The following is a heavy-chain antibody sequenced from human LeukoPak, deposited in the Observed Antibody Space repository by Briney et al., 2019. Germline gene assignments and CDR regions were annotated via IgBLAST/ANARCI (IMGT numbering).Heavy chain of an antibody. D-gene: IGHD5/OR15-5a*01. CDR2: IIPILGTA. CDR3: ARGLGLSAFDI. V-gene: IGHV1-69*05. CDR1: GGTLSSYA. J-gene: IGHJ3*02. Sequence: ASVKLSCKASGGTLSSYAISRVRQAPGQGLEWMGGIIPILGTANYAQKFQGSVTVTTYESTRTAYMELSSLRSEDTAVYYCARGLGLSAFDIWGQGTMVTVSS.